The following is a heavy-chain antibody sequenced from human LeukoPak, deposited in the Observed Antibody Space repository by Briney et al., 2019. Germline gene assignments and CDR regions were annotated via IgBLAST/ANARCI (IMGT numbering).Heavy chain of an antibody. V-gene: IGHV1-18*04. CDR1: GYSFTSHY. J-gene: IGHJ6*03. D-gene: IGHD6-13*01. CDR3: ARVGYSSSWPVYYYYYYYMDV. Sequence: GASVKVSCKASGYSFTSHYMHWVRQAPGQGLEWMGWISAYNGNTNYAQKLQGRLTMTTDTSTSTAYMELRSLRSDDTAVYYCARVGYSSSWPVYYYYYYYMDVWGKGTTVTISS. CDR2: ISAYNGNT.